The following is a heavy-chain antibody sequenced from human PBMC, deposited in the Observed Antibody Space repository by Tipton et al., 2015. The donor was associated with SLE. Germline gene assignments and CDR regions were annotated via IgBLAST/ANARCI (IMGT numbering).Heavy chain of an antibody. Sequence: GSLRLSCAASGFTFSSYAMSWVRQAPGKGLEWVSIFYSSGSTYYTDPVKGRFTISRDYSKNTVFLQMNSLRVEDTAVYYCVKDYKNWGTVDRWGQGTLVTVSS. V-gene: IGHV3-23*03. D-gene: IGHD7-27*01. CDR2: FYSSGST. CDR1: GFTFSSYA. J-gene: IGHJ5*02. CDR3: VKDYKNWGTVDR.